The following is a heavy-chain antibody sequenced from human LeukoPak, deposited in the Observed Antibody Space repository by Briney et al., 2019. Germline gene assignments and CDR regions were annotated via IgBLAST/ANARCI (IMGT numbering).Heavy chain of an antibody. CDR1: GLTLRSSA. D-gene: IGHD1-26*01. CDR3: ARVGRVGAVDY. CDR2: ISYDGSNK. Sequence: QPGGSLRLSCAASGLTLRSSAMHSVRQAPGKGLEWVAVISYDGSNKYYADSVKGRFTISRDNSKNTLYLQMNSLRAEDTAVYYCARVGRVGAVDYWGQGTLVTVSS. J-gene: IGHJ4*02. V-gene: IGHV3-30*04.